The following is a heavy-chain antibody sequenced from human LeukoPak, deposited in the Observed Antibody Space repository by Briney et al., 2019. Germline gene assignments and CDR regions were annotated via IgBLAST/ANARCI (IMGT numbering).Heavy chain of an antibody. D-gene: IGHD5-18*01. CDR1: GFTFSSYG. CDR2: ISYDGSNK. J-gene: IGHJ4*02. Sequence: PGRSLRLSCAASGFTFSSYGMHWVRQAPGKGLEWVAVISYDGSNKYYADSVKGRFTISRDNSKNTLYLQMNSLRAEDTAVYYCAKVAGYSYGLVDYWGQGTLVTVSS. V-gene: IGHV3-30*18. CDR3: AKVAGYSYGLVDY.